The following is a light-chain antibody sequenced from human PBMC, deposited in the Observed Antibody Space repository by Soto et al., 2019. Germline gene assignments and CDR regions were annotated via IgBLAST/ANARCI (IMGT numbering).Light chain of an antibody. Sequence: QSALTQPASVSGSPGQSITISCTGTTNDVGGYNYVSWYQQHPGKAPKLLIFEVSSRPSGVSDRFSGSKSGNTASLTISGLQAEDEADYYCCSPWVFGGGTKLTVL. V-gene: IGLV2-14*01. J-gene: IGLJ3*02. CDR2: EVS. CDR1: TNDVGGYNY. CDR3: CSPWV.